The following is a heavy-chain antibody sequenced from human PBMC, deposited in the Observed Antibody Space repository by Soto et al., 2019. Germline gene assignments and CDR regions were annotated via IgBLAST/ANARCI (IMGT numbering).Heavy chain of an antibody. V-gene: IGHV3-21*01. Sequence: ESGGGLVTPGGSLRLSCAASGFTFSSYSMNWVRQAPGKGLEWVSSISSSSSYIYYADSVKGRFTISRDNAKNSLYLQMNSLRAEDTAVYYCAREDGILTGYLRFHNWFDPWGQGTLVTVSS. J-gene: IGHJ5*02. CDR1: GFTFSSYS. CDR3: AREDGILTGYLRFHNWFDP. D-gene: IGHD3-9*01. CDR2: ISSSSSYI.